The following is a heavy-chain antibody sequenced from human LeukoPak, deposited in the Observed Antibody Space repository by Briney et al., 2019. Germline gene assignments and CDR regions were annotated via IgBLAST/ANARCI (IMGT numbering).Heavy chain of an antibody. CDR2: FDPEDGET. D-gene: IGHD3-22*01. Sequence: ASVKVSCKVSGYTLTELSMHWVRQAPGKGLEWMGAFDPEDGETIYAQKFQGRVTMTEDTSTDTAYMELSSLRSEDTAVYYCATWLADYYDSSGYYPVFDYWGQGTLVTVSS. J-gene: IGHJ4*02. V-gene: IGHV1-24*01. CDR3: ATWLADYYDSSGYYPVFDY. CDR1: GYTLTELS.